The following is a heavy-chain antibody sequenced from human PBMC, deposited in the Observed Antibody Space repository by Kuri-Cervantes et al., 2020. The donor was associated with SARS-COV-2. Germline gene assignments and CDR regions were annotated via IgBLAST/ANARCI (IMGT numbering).Heavy chain of an antibody. J-gene: IGHJ4*02. D-gene: IGHD3-3*01. CDR1: SASISTYY. Sequence: SETRSPTSILASASISTYYWSWARQPPGKGLEWIGSIYYSGSPNENPSLQSRVTIPVDTPKNQFSMTLSSVTAADPAVYSCARGSNYDFWSGYSTFDYWGQGTLVTVSS. V-gene: IGHV4-59*01. CDR2: IYYSGSP. CDR3: ARGSNYDFWSGYSTFDY.